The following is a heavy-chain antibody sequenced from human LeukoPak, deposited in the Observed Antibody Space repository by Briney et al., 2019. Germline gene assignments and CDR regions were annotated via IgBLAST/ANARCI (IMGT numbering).Heavy chain of an antibody. J-gene: IGHJ4*02. CDR1: GFTFSSRS. CDR2: ITRTSSTI. V-gene: IGHV3-48*04. D-gene: IGHD3-22*01. CDR3: ARDGDYHYDSSGYYY. Sequence: GSLRLSCAASGFTFSSRSMNWVRQAPGKGLEWISYITRTSSTIYYADSVKGRFTISRDNAKNSLYLQMNSLRAEDTAVYYCARDGDYHYDSSGYYYWGQGTLVTVSS.